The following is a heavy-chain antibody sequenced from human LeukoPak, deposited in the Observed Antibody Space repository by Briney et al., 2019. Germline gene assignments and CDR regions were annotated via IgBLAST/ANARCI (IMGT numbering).Heavy chain of an antibody. CDR2: INPSGGST. CDR1: GYNFISYY. CDR3: VREDVVLVDAVRYYYYGMDV. D-gene: IGHD2-8*01. V-gene: IGHV1-46*01. Sequence: GASVKVSCKASGYNFISYYMHWVRQAPGQGLEWMGLINPSGGSTSYAQKFQDRVTMTRDTSTSTVYMELSSLKSEDTAVYYCVREDVVLVDAVRYYYYGMDVWGQGTTVTVSS. J-gene: IGHJ6*02.